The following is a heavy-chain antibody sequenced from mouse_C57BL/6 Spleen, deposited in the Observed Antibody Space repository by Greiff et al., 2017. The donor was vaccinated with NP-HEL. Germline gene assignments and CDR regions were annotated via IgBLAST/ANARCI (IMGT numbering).Heavy chain of an antibody. CDR2: IDPSDSYT. D-gene: IGHD2-10*01. J-gene: IGHJ3*01. Sequence: QVQLQQPGAELVKPGASVKLSCKASGYTFTSYWMQWVKQRPGQGLEWIGEIDPSDSYTNYNQKFKGKATLTVDTSSSTAYMQLSSLTSEDSAVYYCASPTMVPVAYWGQGTLVTVSA. V-gene: IGHV1-50*01. CDR1: GYTFTSYW. CDR3: ASPTMVPVAY.